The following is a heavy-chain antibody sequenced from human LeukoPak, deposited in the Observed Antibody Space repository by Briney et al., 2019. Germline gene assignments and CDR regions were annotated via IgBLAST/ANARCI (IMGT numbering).Heavy chain of an antibody. Sequence: GGSLRLSCAASGFTVSSNYMSWVRQAPGKGLEWVSVIYSGGSTYYADSVKGRFTISRDNSKNTLYLRMNSLRAEDTAVYYCPLSNYNDAFDIWGQGTMVTVSS. V-gene: IGHV3-53*01. J-gene: IGHJ3*02. CDR2: IYSGGST. CDR3: PLSNYNDAFDI. CDR1: GFTVSSNY. D-gene: IGHD4-11*01.